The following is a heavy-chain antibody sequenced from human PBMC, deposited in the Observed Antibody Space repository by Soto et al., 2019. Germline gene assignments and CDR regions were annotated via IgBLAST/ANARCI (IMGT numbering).Heavy chain of an antibody. CDR2: INAGNGNT. CDR3: ARARSAGSYSNYFFDY. J-gene: IGHJ4*02. D-gene: IGHD4-4*01. Sequence: ASAKVSCKASRYTFNSYAMHWVRPPPGQRLDWVVWINAGNGNTKYSQTFQGRVTITRDTSASTAYMELRRLSSEDTAVSYCARARSAGSYSNYFFDYCGQGTLVSLSS. CDR1: RYTFNSYA. V-gene: IGHV1-3*01.